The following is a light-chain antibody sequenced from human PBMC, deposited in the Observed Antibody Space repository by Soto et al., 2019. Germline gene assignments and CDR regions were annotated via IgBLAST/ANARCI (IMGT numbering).Light chain of an antibody. CDR3: QQYGSSPRT. J-gene: IGKJ1*01. V-gene: IGKV3-20*01. Sequence: EIVLTQSPGTLSLSPGDRVTLSCRASQSFSSNYLAWYQQKPGQAPRLLIYGASSRATGIPDRFSGSGSGTDFTLTISRLEPEDFAVYYCQQYGSSPRTFGQGTKVDIK. CDR1: QSFSSNY. CDR2: GAS.